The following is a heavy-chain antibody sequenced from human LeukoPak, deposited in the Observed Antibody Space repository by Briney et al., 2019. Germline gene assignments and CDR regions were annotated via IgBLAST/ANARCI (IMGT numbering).Heavy chain of an antibody. Sequence: SETLSLTCAVYGGSFSGYYWSWIRQPPGKGLEWIGEINHSGSTNYNPSLKSRVTISVDTSKNQFSLKLSPVTAADTAVYYCARVNGVGYFDFWDYWGQGTLVTVSS. CDR3: ARVNGVGYFDFWDY. CDR2: INHSGST. CDR1: GGSFSGYY. V-gene: IGHV4-34*01. D-gene: IGHD3/OR15-3a*01. J-gene: IGHJ4*02.